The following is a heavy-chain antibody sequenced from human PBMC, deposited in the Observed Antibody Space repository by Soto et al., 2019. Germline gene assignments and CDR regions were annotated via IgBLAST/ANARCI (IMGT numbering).Heavy chain of an antibody. J-gene: IGHJ4*02. V-gene: IGHV3-33*01. D-gene: IGHD1-26*01. Sequence: VQLVESGGGVVQPGRSLRLSCAASGFTFSSYGMHWVRQAPGKGLEWVAVIWYDGSNKYYADSVKGRFTISRDNSKNTLYLQMNSLRAEDTAVYYCASGGSYFNGYFDYWGQGTLVTVSS. CDR2: IWYDGSNK. CDR3: ASGGSYFNGYFDY. CDR1: GFTFSSYG.